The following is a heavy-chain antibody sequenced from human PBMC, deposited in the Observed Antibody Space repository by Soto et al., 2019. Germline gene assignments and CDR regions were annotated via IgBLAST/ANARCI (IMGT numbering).Heavy chain of an antibody. Sequence: SVGYYWSRISKHQGKGLEWIGYIYYSGSTNYDPPLKSRVTISVDTSKNQFSLKLSSVTAADTAVYYCARHEHSSSWAIDYWGQGTLVTVSS. CDR3: ARHEHSSSWAIDY. J-gene: IGHJ4*02. D-gene: IGHD6-13*01. CDR1: SVGYY. V-gene: IGHV4-61*07. CDR2: IYYSGST.